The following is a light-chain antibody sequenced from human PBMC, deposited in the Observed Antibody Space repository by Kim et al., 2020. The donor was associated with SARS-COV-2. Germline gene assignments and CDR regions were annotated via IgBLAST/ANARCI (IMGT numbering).Light chain of an antibody. CDR2: DAS. CDR3: QQRSYWPPS. CDR1: QSVSNS. Sequence: LSPGERAAPSCRASQSVSNSLAWYQQKPGQAPRLLMYDASNRATGFPARFSGSGSGTDFTLTISSLEPEDFAVYFCQQRSYWPPSFGGGTKVDIK. V-gene: IGKV3-11*01. J-gene: IGKJ4*01.